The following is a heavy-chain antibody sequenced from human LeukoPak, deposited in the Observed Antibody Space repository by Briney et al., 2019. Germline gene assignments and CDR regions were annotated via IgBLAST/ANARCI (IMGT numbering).Heavy chain of an antibody. V-gene: IGHV3-48*03. CDR1: GFTFSSHE. CDR3: ASRPPEGDIVLTVFDF. D-gene: IGHD2-8*01. CDR2: ISSSGNTI. J-gene: IGHJ4*02. Sequence: PGGSLRLSCAGSGFTFSSHEMNWVRQAPGKGLEWVSAISSSGNTIYYADSVKGRFTISRDNAKNSLYLQMSGLRAEDTAVYYCASRPPEGDIVLTVFDFWGQGTQVTVSS.